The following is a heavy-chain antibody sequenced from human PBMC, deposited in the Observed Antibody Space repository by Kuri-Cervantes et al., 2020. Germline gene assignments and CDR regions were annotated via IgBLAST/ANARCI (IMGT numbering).Heavy chain of an antibody. Sequence: GGSLRLSCEVSGFGFSDFWMSWVRQAPGKGLEWVSGINWNGGSTGYADSVKGRFTISRDNAKNSLYLQMNSLRAEDTALYYCARMSYSSSSGDYYYYMDVWGKGTTVTVSS. V-gene: IGHV3-20*04. D-gene: IGHD6-6*01. CDR2: INWNGGST. J-gene: IGHJ6*03. CDR3: ARMSYSSSSGDYYYYMDV. CDR1: GFGFSDFW.